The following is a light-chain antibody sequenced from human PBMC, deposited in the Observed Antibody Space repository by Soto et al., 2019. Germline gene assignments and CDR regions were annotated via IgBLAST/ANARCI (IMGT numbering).Light chain of an antibody. Sequence: DIQMTQSPSTLSASVGDRVTITCRASQSISSWLAWYQQKPGKAPNLLIYKASRLESGVPSRFSGSGSGTEFTLTISSLQPDDFATYYCQQYNSYPLTFGGGTKVEI. CDR1: QSISSW. J-gene: IGKJ4*01. V-gene: IGKV1-5*03. CDR2: KAS. CDR3: QQYNSYPLT.